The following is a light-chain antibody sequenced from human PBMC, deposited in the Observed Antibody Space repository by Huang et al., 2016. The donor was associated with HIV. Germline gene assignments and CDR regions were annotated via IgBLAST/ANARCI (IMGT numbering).Light chain of an antibody. Sequence: DTVMTQSPATLSVCPGERATLSCRASQSVSSNLAWYQQKPGQAPRRLVYGASTRATGIPARCSGSGSGTEFTLTISSLQSEDFAVYYCQQYNNWPRTFGQGTKVEIK. CDR1: QSVSSN. V-gene: IGKV3-15*01. J-gene: IGKJ1*01. CDR3: QQYNNWPRT. CDR2: GAS.